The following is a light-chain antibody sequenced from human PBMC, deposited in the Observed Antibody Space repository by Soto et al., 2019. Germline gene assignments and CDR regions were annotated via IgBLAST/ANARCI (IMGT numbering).Light chain of an antibody. V-gene: IGKV3-20*01. J-gene: IGKJ2*01. CDR2: GAS. CDR1: QSVSSSY. CDR3: LPYGIAPRMYN. Sequence: EIVLTQSPGTLSLSPGERATLSCRASQSVSSSYLAWYQQKPGQAPRLLIYGASSTATGIPDRFSGSGSGIDFTRTITTPAHADFAVSLCLPYGIAPRMYNFGQGTKLEIK.